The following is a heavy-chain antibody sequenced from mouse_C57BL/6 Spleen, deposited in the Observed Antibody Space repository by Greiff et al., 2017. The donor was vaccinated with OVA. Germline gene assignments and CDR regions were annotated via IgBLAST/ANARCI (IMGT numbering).Heavy chain of an antibody. CDR3: TRAHYGSAGYFDV. Sequence: QVQLQQSGAELVRPGASVTLSCKASGYTFTDYEMHWVKQTPVHGLEWIGAIDPETGGTAYNQKFKGKAILTADKSSSTAYMELRSLTSEDSAVYYCTRAHYGSAGYFDVWGTGTTVTVSS. V-gene: IGHV1-15*01. J-gene: IGHJ1*03. CDR1: GYTFTDYE. CDR2: IDPETGGT. D-gene: IGHD1-1*01.